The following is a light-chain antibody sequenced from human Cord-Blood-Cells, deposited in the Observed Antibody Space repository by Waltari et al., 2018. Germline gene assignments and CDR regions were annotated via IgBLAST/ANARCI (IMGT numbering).Light chain of an antibody. J-gene: IGKJ1*01. CDR3: QQYYSTPQT. CDR1: QSVLYSSNNKNY. Sequence: DIVMTQSPDSLAVSLGERATIHCNSSQSVLYSSNNKNYLAWYQQKPGQPPKLLIYWASTRESGVPDRFSGSGSGTDFTLTISSLQAEDVAVYYCQQYYSTPQTFGQGTKVEIK. CDR2: WAS. V-gene: IGKV4-1*01.